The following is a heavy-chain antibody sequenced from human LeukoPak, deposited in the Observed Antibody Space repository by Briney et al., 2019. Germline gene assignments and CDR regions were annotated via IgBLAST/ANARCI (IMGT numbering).Heavy chain of an antibody. CDR1: GYTFTSYY. D-gene: IGHD1-26*01. V-gene: IGHV1-46*01. CDR3: ARSGSYLGWGH. CDR2: INPRGGST. J-gene: IGHJ4*02. Sequence: ASVKVSCKASGYTFTSYYMHWVRQAPGQGLEWMGIINPRGGSTSYAQKFQGRVTMTRDMSTSTVYMELSSLRSEDTAVYYCARSGSYLGWGHWGQGTLVTVSS.